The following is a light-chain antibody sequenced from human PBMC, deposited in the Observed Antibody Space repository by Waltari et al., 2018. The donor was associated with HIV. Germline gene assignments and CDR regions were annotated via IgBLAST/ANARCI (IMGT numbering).Light chain of an antibody. CDR1: SSDVGSYTL. CDR3: CSYAGSSTPV. V-gene: IGLV2-23*02. Sequence: QSALTQPASVSGSPGQSITISCTGTSSDVGSYTLVPWYQQHPGKAPKLMIYEVSKRPSGVSNRFSGSKSGNTASLTISGLQAEDEADYYCCSYAGSSTPVFGGGTKLTVL. CDR2: EVS. J-gene: IGLJ2*01.